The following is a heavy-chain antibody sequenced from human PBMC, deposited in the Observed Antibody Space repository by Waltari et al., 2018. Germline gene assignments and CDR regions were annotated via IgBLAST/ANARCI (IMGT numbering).Heavy chain of an antibody. CDR1: GDSVNSDSW. Sequence: QVQLQGSGPRLVKPSETLFLTCAMSGDSVNSDSWWTWVRQRPGETLEWIAETFNTGSSHYNPSLQSRVTILLDKSKNQFSLEMKYVTAADTAVYYCARGGEYVWKVWGQGALVIVSS. CDR2: TFNTGSS. J-gene: IGHJ4*02. V-gene: IGHV4-4*02. CDR3: ARGGEYVWKV. D-gene: IGHD3-16*01.